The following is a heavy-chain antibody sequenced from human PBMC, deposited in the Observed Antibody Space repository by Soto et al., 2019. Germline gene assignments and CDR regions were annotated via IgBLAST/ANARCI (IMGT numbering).Heavy chain of an antibody. D-gene: IGHD3-22*01. J-gene: IGHJ4*02. CDR2: MNPNSGNT. V-gene: IGHV1-8*01. CDR1: GYTFTSYD. Sequence: QVQLVQSGAEVKKPGASVKVSCKASGYTFTSYDINWVLQATGQGLEWMGWMNPNSGNTGYAQKFQGRVTMTRNTSISTAYMELSSLRSEDTAVYYCARMTHYYDSSGNKDFDYWGQGTLVTVSS. CDR3: ARMTHYYDSSGNKDFDY.